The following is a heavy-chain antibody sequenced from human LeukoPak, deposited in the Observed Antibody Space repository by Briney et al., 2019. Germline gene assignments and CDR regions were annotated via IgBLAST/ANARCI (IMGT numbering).Heavy chain of an antibody. D-gene: IGHD3-16*01. CDR2: IYSGGST. J-gene: IGHJ6*02. Sequence: GGSLRLSCAASGFTVSSNYMSGGRQAPGGGVEWFSVIYSGGSTYYADPVKGRVTISRDNPKNTLYLQMNTLRAADTAVYYCARDYGSEPFYYGMDVWGPGTTVTVSS. CDR3: ARDYGSEPFYYGMDV. CDR1: GFTVSSNY. V-gene: IGHV3-66*01.